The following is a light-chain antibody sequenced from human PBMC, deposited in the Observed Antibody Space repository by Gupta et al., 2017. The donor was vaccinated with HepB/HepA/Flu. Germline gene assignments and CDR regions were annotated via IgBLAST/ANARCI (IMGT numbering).Light chain of an antibody. CDR2: NKN. Sequence: QSVLTQPPSASGTPVHRLIISCPGSSSNIGSNTVNWYQQVPGTAPKLLIDNKNERPSGVPDRFSGSKSGTSASMAISGLESEDEADYHCAVWDDSLTGHLVGGGTKLTVL. CDR3: AVWDDSLTGHL. V-gene: IGLV1-44*01. J-gene: IGLJ2*01. CDR1: SSNIGSNT.